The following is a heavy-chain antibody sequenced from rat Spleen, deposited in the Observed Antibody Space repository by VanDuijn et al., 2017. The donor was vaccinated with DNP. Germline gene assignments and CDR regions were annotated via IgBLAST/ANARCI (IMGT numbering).Heavy chain of an antibody. V-gene: IGHV2-15*01. CDR3: TRDDTIAAIWY. D-gene: IGHD1-2*01. Sequence: QVQLKESGPGLVQPSRTLSLTCTVSGFSLTSYGVSWVRQPPGKGLEWIAAIWSGGSTDYNSALKSRLTISRDTSKSQVFLRMNSLQTEDTAIYFCTRDDTIAAIWYWGQGVMVTVSS. CDR2: IWSGGST. J-gene: IGHJ2*01. CDR1: GFSLTSYG.